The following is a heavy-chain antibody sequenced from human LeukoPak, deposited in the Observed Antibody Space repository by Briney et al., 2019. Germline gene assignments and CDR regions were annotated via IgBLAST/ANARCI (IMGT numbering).Heavy chain of an antibody. D-gene: IGHD3-3*01. V-gene: IGHV1-46*01. CDR1: GYTFTSYY. Sequence: ASVKVSCKASGYTFTSYYMHWVRQAPGQGLEWMGIINPSGGSTSYAQKFQGRVTMTRDTSTSTVYMELSSLRSEDTAVYYCARELGYDFWSGYYSRTFDYWGQGTLVTVSS. CDR3: ARELGYDFWSGYYSRTFDY. J-gene: IGHJ4*02. CDR2: INPSGGST.